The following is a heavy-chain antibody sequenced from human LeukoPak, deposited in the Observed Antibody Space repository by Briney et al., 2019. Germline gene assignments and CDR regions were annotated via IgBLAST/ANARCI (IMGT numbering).Heavy chain of an antibody. CDR2: IWYDGSNK. CDR1: GFTFSSYG. J-gene: IGHJ4*02. D-gene: IGHD2-21*02. V-gene: IGHV3-33*01. CDR3: ARESISIVTAHLDY. Sequence: SGRSLRLSCAASGFTFSSYGMPWVRQAPGKGLEWVAVIWYDGSNKYYADSVKGRFTISRDNSKNTLYLQMNSLRAEDTAVYYCARESISIVTAHLDYWGQGTLVTVSS.